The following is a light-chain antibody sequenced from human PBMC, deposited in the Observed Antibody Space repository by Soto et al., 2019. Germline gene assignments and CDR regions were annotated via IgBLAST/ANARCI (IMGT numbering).Light chain of an antibody. CDR3: LLFYDSFRV. J-gene: IGLJ2*01. V-gene: IGLV7-46*01. CDR1: TGATTSGHY. CDR2: DTS. Sequence: QAVVTQEPSLTVSPGGTVTLTCGSSTGATTSGHYPYWIQQKPGQAPKTLIYDTSNKHSWTPARFSGSLLWGKAALTLSGAQPADEADYYCLLFYDSFRVFGGGTKVTVL.